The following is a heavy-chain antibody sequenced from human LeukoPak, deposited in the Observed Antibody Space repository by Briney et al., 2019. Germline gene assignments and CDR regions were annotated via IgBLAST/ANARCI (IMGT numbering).Heavy chain of an antibody. CDR1: DFTFDDYA. CDR3: AKTYYGDYYSLDY. V-gene: IGHV3-43D*03. Sequence: TGGSLRLSCAASDFTFDDYAMHWVRQAPGKGLEWVSLISWDGGTTYYADSVKGRFTISRDNSRNSLYLQMNSLRTEDTALYYCAKTYYGDYYSLDYWGQGQWSPSLQ. D-gene: IGHD4-17*01. J-gene: IGHJ3*01. CDR2: ISWDGGTT.